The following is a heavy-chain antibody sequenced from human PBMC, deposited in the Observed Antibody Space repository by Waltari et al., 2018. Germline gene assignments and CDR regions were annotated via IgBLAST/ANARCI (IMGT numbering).Heavy chain of an antibody. Sequence: EVLLVESGGGLVQTGGSLRLSCAASRFTFSNDWINWVRQAPGKGLEWVANINQDGSEEYYVDSVKGRFTISRDNAKNSLYLEMKTLRAEDTAIYYCARTGARWLQFAAFDIWGQGTMVTVSS. J-gene: IGHJ3*02. V-gene: IGHV3-7*01. D-gene: IGHD5-12*01. CDR1: RFTFSNDW. CDR3: ARTGARWLQFAAFDI. CDR2: INQDGSEE.